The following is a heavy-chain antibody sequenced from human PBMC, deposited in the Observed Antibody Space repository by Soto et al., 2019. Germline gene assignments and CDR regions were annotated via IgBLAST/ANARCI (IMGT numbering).Heavy chain of an antibody. J-gene: IGHJ4*02. V-gene: IGHV4-59*02. D-gene: IGHD3-22*01. CDR1: GGSVSSYY. CDR2: IYYSGST. Sequence: PSETLSLTCTVSGGSVSSYYWSWIRQPPGKGLERVGYIYYSGSTNYNPSLNSRVTISVDTSKNQFSLSLSPVTAADTAVYYCARGSGGIYYDSSGYYFDYWGQGTLVTVSS. CDR3: ARGSGGIYYDSSGYYFDY.